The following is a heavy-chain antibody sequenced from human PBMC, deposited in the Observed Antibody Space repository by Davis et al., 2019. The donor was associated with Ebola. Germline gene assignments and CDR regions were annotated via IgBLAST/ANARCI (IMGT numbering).Heavy chain of an antibody. Sequence: ASVKVSCKASRYTFTAYFIHWVRRAPGEGLEWMGWINPNTGGTNSAQKFQGRVTMTRATSMTTAYMELNSLRSDDTAVYYCARAVPATQNLDYWGQGTLVTVSS. CDR3: ARAVPATQNLDY. V-gene: IGHV1-2*02. CDR1: RYTFTAYF. D-gene: IGHD2-15*01. CDR2: INPNTGGT. J-gene: IGHJ4*02.